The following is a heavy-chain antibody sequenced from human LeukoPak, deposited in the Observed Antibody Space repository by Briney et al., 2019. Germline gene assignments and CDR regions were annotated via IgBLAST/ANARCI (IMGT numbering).Heavy chain of an antibody. CDR1: GFTFSSYS. CDR3: LRAAASYYYYGMDV. D-gene: IGHD2-15*01. Sequence: QPGGSLRLSCAASGFTFSSYSMNWVRQAPGKGLEWVSYISSSSSTIYYADSVKGRFTISRDNAKNSLYLQMNSLRAEDTAVYYCLRAAASYYYYGMDVWGQGTTVTVSS. J-gene: IGHJ6*02. CDR2: ISSSSSTI. V-gene: IGHV3-48*01.